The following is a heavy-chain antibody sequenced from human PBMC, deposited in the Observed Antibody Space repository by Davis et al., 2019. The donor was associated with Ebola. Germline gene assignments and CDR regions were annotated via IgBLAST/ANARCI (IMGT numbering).Heavy chain of an antibody. CDR1: GGSISSYY. D-gene: IGHD3-22*01. Sequence: SETLSLTCTVSGGSISSYYWSWIRQPPGKGLEWIGEINHSGSTNYNPSLKSRVTISVDTSKNQFSLKLSSVTAADTDVYYCARGPPMRFRVYDSSGYYPYFDYWGQGTLVTVSS. CDR2: INHSGST. V-gene: IGHV4-34*01. CDR3: ARGPPMRFRVYDSSGYYPYFDY. J-gene: IGHJ4*02.